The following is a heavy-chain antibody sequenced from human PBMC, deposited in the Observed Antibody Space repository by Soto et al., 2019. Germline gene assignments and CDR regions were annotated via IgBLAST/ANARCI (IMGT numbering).Heavy chain of an antibody. Sequence: TGGSLRLSCAASGFIFGGYGMSWVRQAPGKGLEWVAAINGDGGSTYYADSVKGRFTISRDNSKNTLDLQMNSLRDEDTAVYYCAKVIQMATVRGYFDYWGHGTLVTVSS. CDR1: GFIFGGYG. CDR2: INGDGGST. J-gene: IGHJ4*01. V-gene: IGHV3-23*01. CDR3: AKVIQMATVRGYFDY. D-gene: IGHD4-4*01.